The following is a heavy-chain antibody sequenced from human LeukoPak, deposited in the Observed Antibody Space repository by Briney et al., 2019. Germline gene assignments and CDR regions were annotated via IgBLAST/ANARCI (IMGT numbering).Heavy chain of an antibody. Sequence: PSETLSLTCTVSGGSISSYYWSWIRQPPGKGLEWIGYIYYSGSTNYNPSLKSRVTISVDTSKNQFSLKLSSVTAADTAVYYCARDSFYYGSGSQPSYYYYYYMDVWGKGTTVTVS. CDR1: GGSISSYY. CDR3: ARDSFYYGSGSQPSYYYYYYMDV. V-gene: IGHV4-59*01. D-gene: IGHD3-10*01. J-gene: IGHJ6*03. CDR2: IYYSGST.